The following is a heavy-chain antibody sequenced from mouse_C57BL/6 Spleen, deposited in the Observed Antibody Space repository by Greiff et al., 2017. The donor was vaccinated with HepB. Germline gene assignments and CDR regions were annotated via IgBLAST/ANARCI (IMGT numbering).Heavy chain of an antibody. CDR1: GYAFSSSW. J-gene: IGHJ4*01. D-gene: IGHD1-1*01. CDR3: ARWNYYGSSYYAMDY. Sequence: QVQLQQSGPELVKPGASVKISCKASGYAFSSSWMNWVKQRPGKGLEWIGRIYPGDGDTNYNGKFKGKATLTADKSYSTAYMQLSSLTSEDSAVYFCARWNYYGSSYYAMDYWGQGTSVTVSS. V-gene: IGHV1-82*01. CDR2: IYPGDGDT.